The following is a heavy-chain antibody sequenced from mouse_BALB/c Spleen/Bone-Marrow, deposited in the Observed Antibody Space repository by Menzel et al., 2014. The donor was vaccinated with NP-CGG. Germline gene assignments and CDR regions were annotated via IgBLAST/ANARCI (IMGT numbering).Heavy chain of an antibody. D-gene: IGHD2-4*01. CDR2: ISGGGSYT. CDR3: ARHAYYDQTEVSFVY. J-gene: IGHJ3*01. V-gene: IGHV5-9-2*01. Sequence: VQLKQSGGGLVKSGGSLKLSCAASGFTFGNYGMSWVRQTPEKRLGWVATISGGGSYTFYSDSVKGRFTISRDNAKNNLYLQLSSLRSEDTALYYCARHAYYDQTEVSFVYWGQGTLVTVSA. CDR1: GFTFGNYG.